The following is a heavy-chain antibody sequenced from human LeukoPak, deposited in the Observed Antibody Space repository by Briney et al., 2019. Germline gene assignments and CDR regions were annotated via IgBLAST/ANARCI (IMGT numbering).Heavy chain of an antibody. J-gene: IGHJ4*02. CDR3: ARARNNRHDYGDPGYYFDY. CDR2: ISSSSSYI. CDR1: GFTFSSYS. Sequence: GGSLRLSCAASGFTFSSYSMNWVRQAPGKGLEWVSSISSSSSYIYYADSVKGRFTISRDNAKNSLYLQMNSLRAEDTAVYYCARARNNRHDYGDPGYYFDYWGQGTLVTVSS. D-gene: IGHD4-17*01. V-gene: IGHV3-21*01.